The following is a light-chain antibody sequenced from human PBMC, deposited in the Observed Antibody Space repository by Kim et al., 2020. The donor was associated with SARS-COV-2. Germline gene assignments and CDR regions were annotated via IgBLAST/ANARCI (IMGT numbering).Light chain of an antibody. CDR3: FSRDSSANHWV. CDR2: GKN. V-gene: IGLV3-19*01. J-gene: IGLJ3*02. CDR1: SLRSYH. Sequence: WEQPVSITYQGDSLRSYHAVWYHETPGQAPVLVMFGKNNRPSGFPVRVSGSSSGNTASLTIAGAQAEDEANYCCFSRDSSANHWVCGGGAQLTVL.